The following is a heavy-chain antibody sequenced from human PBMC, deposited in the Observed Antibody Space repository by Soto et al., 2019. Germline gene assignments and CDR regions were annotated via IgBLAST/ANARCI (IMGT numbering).Heavy chain of an antibody. V-gene: IGHV3-11*06. Sequence: QVQLVESGGGLVTPGGSLRLSCASSGFTFSDYYMSWIRQATGKGLEWLSYISPGSRYPAYADSVKGRFTISRDNARRSLSLQMNSLTVDDTAIYYCVRGGGGGLFDPWGQGSMVTVSS. CDR1: GFTFSDYY. CDR3: VRGGGGGLFDP. D-gene: IGHD2-15*01. CDR2: ISPGSRYP. J-gene: IGHJ5*02.